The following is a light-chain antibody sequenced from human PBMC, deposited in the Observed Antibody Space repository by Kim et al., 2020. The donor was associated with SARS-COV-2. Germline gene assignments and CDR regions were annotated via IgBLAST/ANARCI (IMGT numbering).Light chain of an antibody. V-gene: IGKV3-20*01. CDR2: AAS. J-gene: IGKJ1*01. CDR3: QQYGASPWT. CDR1: HSVNNNF. Sequence: IVLTQFPGTLSVSPGERATLSCRASHSVNNNFLAWYQQKPGQAPRLLIHAASKRATGISDRFSGNGSRTDFSLSISRLEPEDFAVYHCQQYGASPWTFGQGTKLEI.